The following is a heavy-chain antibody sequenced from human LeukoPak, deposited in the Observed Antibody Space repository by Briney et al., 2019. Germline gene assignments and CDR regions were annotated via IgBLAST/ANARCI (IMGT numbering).Heavy chain of an antibody. V-gene: IGHV1-2*02. CDR1: GYTFTGYY. J-gene: IGHJ5*02. CDR3: ARDSSAAGYNWFDP. Sequence: ASVKVSRKASGYTFTGYYMHWVRQAPGQGLEWMGWINPNSGGTNYAQKFQGRVTMTRDTSISTAYMELSRLRSDDTAVYYCARDSSAAGYNWFDPWGQGTLVTVSS. D-gene: IGHD6-13*01. CDR2: INPNSGGT.